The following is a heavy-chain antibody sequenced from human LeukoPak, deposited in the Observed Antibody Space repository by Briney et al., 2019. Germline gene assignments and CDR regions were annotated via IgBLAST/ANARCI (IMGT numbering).Heavy chain of an antibody. J-gene: IGHJ3*02. V-gene: IGHV4-38-2*02. D-gene: IGHD2-15*01. CDR2: INHSGST. CDR1: GYSISSGYY. CDR3: ARGDIVVVVAATRRAFDI. Sequence: SETLSLTCTVSGYSISSGYYWSWIRQPPGKGLEWIGEINHSGSTNYNPSLKSRVTISVDTSKNQFSLKLSSVTAADTAVYYCARGDIVVVVAATRRAFDIWGQGTMVTVSS.